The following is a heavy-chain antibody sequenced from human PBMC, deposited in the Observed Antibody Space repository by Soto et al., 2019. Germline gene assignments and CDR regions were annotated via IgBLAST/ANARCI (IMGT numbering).Heavy chain of an antibody. CDR2: ISAYNGNT. D-gene: IGHD6-6*01. CDR1: GYTFTSYG. CDR3: ARDSTELGYYYGMDV. Sequence: ASVKVSCKASGYTFTSYGISWVRQAPGQGLEWMGWISAYNGNTNYAQKLQGRVTMTTDTSTSTAYMELRSLRSDDTAVYYCARDSTELGYYYGMDVWGQGTMVTVSS. J-gene: IGHJ6*02. V-gene: IGHV1-18*01.